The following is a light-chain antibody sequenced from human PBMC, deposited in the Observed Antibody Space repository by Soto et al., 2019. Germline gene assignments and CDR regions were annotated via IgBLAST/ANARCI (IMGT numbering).Light chain of an antibody. V-gene: IGKV3-20*01. CDR1: QSGSSSY. CDR3: QQYGSSLSIT. J-gene: IGKJ5*01. CDR2: GAS. Sequence: EIVLTQSPGTLSLSPGERATLSCRASQSGSSSYLALYQQKPCQAPRLLIYGASSRATGIPDRFSGSGSGTDFTLTISRLEPEDFAVYYCQQYGSSLSITFGQGTRLEIK.